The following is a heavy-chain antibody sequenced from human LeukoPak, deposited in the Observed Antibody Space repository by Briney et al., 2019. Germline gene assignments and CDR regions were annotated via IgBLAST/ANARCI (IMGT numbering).Heavy chain of an antibody. V-gene: IGHV1-2*06. CDR2: INPNSGGT. CDR1: GYTFTDYY. D-gene: IGHD3-22*01. Sequence: GASVKVSCKASGYTFTDYYMHWVRQAPGQGLEWMGRINPNSGGTNYAQKFQGRVTMTRDTSISTAYMELSSLRSEDTAVYYCATDYYDSSGYSHIGYWGQGTLVTVSS. CDR3: ATDYYDSSGYSHIGY. J-gene: IGHJ4*02.